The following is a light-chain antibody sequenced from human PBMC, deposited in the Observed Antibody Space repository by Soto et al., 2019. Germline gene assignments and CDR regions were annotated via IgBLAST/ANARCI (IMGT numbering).Light chain of an antibody. CDR2: DAS. V-gene: IGKV3D-15*02. J-gene: IGKJ4*01. CDR1: QGVSRY. CDR3: QQYGSSPLT. Sequence: ETMLTQSPATLSASPGESATLSCRASQGVSRYLAWYQQRPGQTPRLLIYDASNRAAGIPARFSGSGSGTEFTLTIGSLQSEDFAVYYCQQYGSSPLTFGGGTKVDIK.